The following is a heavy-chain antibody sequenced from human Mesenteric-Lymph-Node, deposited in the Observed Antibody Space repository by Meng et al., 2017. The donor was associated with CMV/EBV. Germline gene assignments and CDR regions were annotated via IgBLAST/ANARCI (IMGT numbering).Heavy chain of an antibody. J-gene: IGHJ4*02. V-gene: IGHV3-53*01. Sequence: GGSLRLSCAASGFTVSSNYMSWVRQAPGKGLEWVSVIYSGGSTYYADSVKGRFTISRDNSKNTLYLQMNSLRAEDTAVYYCARDPGDYDILTGVDYWGQGTLVTVSS. CDR1: GFTVSSNY. D-gene: IGHD3-9*01. CDR2: IYSGGST. CDR3: ARDPGDYDILTGVDY.